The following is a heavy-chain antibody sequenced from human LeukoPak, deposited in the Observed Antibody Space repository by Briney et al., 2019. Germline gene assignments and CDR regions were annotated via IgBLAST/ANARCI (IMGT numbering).Heavy chain of an antibody. CDR2: INTNTGNP. CDR3: ASNLWFGESYIPPYYYYYMDV. V-gene: IGHV7-4-1*02. CDR1: GYTFTSYA. J-gene: IGHJ6*03. D-gene: IGHD3-10*01. Sequence: GASVKVSCKASGYTFTSYAMNWVRQAPGQGLEWMGWINTNTGNPTYAQGFTGRFVFSLDTSVSTAYLQISSLKAEDTAVYYCASNLWFGESYIPPYYYYYMDVWGKGTTVTVSS.